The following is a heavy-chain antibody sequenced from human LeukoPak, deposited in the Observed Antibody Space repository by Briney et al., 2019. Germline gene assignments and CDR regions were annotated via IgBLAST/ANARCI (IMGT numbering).Heavy chain of an antibody. J-gene: IGHJ6*03. CDR1: GFTFRTFP. Sequence: PGGSLRLSCAASGFTFRTFPMHWVRQAPGKGLQWVAVISNDGVNQYYADSAKGRFTISRDNSKNTLFLQMNSLTTEDTAVYYCARGAGTMVYYIGVWGKGTTVTVSS. CDR2: ISNDGVNQ. CDR3: ARGAGTMVYYIGV. D-gene: IGHD1-7*01. V-gene: IGHV3-30*16.